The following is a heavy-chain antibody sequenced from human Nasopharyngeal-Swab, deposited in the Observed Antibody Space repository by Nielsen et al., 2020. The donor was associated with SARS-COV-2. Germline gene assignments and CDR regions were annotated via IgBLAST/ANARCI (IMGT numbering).Heavy chain of an antibody. CDR3: ARDFMALRFLEWAKAGGLDY. V-gene: IGHV3-23*03. Sequence: VRQAPGKGLEWVSVIYSGGSSTYYADSVKGRFTISRDNAKNSLYLQMNSLRAEDTAVYYCARDFMALRFLEWAKAGGLDYWGQGTLVTVSS. J-gene: IGHJ4*02. D-gene: IGHD3-3*01. CDR2: IYSGGSST.